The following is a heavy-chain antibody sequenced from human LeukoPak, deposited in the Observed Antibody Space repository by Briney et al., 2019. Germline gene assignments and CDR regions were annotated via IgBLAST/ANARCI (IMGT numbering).Heavy chain of an antibody. V-gene: IGHV4-38-2*02. CDR1: GYSISSGYY. D-gene: IGHD3-10*01. CDR3: ARTPFTMVRGVYDY. J-gene: IGHJ4*02. CDR2: INHSGST. Sequence: KPSETLSLTCTVSGYSISSGYYWSWIRQPPGKGLEWIGEINHSGSTNYNPSLKSRVTISVDTSKNQFSLKLSSVTAADTAVYYCARTPFTMVRGVYDYWGQGTLVTVSS.